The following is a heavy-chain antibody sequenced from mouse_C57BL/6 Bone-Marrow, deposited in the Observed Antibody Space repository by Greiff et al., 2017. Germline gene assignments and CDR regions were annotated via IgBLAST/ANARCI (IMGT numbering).Heavy chain of an antibody. V-gene: IGHV1-52*01. CDR1: CYTFTSYW. CDR2: IDPSDSET. Sequence: QVHVKQPGAELVRPGSSVKLSCKASCYTFTSYWMHWVKQRPIQGLEWIGNIDPSDSETQFNQKFKEKATLTVDKSSSTAYMQLSSLTSEDSAVYYCARDYDDPRGFAYWGQGTLVTVSA. CDR3: ARDYDDPRGFAY. J-gene: IGHJ3*01. D-gene: IGHD2-4*01.